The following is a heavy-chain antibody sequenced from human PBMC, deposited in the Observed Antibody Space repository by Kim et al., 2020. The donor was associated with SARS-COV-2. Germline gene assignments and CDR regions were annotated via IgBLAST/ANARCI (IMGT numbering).Heavy chain of an antibody. D-gene: IGHD3-9*01. CDR3: ARDYAGYFKGLDV. CDR2: IWYDGGNK. CDR1: GFAMSSYG. J-gene: IGHJ6*02. Sequence: GGSLRLSCAASGFAMSSYGMYWVRQAPGKGLEWVSLIWYDGGNKYYADSVKGRFTISRDNSKNTLYLQMNSLRAEDTAVYYCARDYAGYFKGLDVWGQGT. V-gene: IGHV3-33*07.